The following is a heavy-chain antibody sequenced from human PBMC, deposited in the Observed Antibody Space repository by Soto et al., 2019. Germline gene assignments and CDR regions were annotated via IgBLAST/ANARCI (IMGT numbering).Heavy chain of an antibody. Sequence: QAQLVQSGAEMKKPGASVKVSCKAAGYTFSTYTMNWVRQAPGQSLAWMGWINAGSGNTKYSQNFQGRVSITRDTSASTVYMELTGLKSEDTAMYYCARDTETLGPRANDALDIWGQGTMVTVSS. CDR2: INAGSGNT. CDR3: ARDTETLGPRANDALDI. CDR1: GYTFSTYT. V-gene: IGHV1-3*01. J-gene: IGHJ3*02. D-gene: IGHD3-3*02.